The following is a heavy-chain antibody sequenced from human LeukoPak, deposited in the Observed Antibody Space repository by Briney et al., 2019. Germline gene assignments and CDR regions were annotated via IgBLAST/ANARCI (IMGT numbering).Heavy chain of an antibody. V-gene: IGHV3-30*02. CDR1: GFTFSSYG. CDR2: IRYGGSNK. D-gene: IGHD3-10*01. CDR3: AKEKWFGELSPFDP. Sequence: GGSLRLSCAASGFTFSSYGMHWVRQAPGKGLEWVAFIRYGGSNKYYADSVKGRFTISRDNSKNTLYLQMNSLRAEDTAVYYCAKEKWFGELSPFDPWGQGTLATVSS. J-gene: IGHJ5*02.